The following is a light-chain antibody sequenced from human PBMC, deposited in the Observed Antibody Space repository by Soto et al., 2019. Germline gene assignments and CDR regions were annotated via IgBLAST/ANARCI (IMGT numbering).Light chain of an antibody. J-gene: IGKJ3*01. CDR3: QQRSTGGT. Sequence: EIVLTQSPATLSLSPGERATLSCRASQSVSSYLAWYQQKPGQAPRLLIYDASNRANGIPARFSGSGSGTDFTLTISSLEPEDFAVYYCQQRSTGGTFGPGTKVDIK. V-gene: IGKV3-11*01. CDR2: DAS. CDR1: QSVSSY.